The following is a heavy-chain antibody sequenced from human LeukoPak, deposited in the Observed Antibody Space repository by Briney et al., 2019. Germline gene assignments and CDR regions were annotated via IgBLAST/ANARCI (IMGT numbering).Heavy chain of an antibody. V-gene: IGHV1-46*01. CDR3: ARDIGDTAMEG. CDR2: INPSGGST. Sequence: GASVKVSCKASGYTFTSYGISWVRQAPGQGLEWMGIINPSGGSTSYAQKFQGRVTMTRDTSTSTVYMELSSLRSEDTAVYYCARDIGDTAMEGWGQGTLVTVSS. CDR1: GYTFTSYG. D-gene: IGHD5-18*01. J-gene: IGHJ4*02.